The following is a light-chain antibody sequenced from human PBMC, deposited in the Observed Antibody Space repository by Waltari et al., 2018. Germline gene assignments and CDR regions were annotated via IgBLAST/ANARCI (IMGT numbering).Light chain of an antibody. Sequence: DIVMTQSPDSLAVSLGERATINCKSSQSVLYSSNNKNYLAWYQKKAGQPPKLLIYWASTRGSGVPDRFSGSGSGTDFTLTISSLQAEDVAVYYCHQYYATPPDGKTFGQGTKVEIK. CDR2: WAS. CDR1: QSVLYSSNNKNY. CDR3: HQYYATPPDGKT. J-gene: IGKJ1*01. V-gene: IGKV4-1*01.